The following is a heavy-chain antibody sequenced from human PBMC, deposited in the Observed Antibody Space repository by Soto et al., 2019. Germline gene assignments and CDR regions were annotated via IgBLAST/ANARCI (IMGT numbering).Heavy chain of an antibody. V-gene: IGHV5-51*01. CDR1: GYSFTSYW. J-gene: IGHJ3*02. D-gene: IGHD6-25*01. CDR2: IYPGDSDT. Sequence: GESLKISCKGSGYSFTSYWIGWVRQMPGKGLEWMGIIYPGDSDTRYSPSFQGQVTISADKSISTAYLQWSSLKASDTAMYYCASSLIAAGDAFDIWGQGTMVTVSS. CDR3: ASSLIAAGDAFDI.